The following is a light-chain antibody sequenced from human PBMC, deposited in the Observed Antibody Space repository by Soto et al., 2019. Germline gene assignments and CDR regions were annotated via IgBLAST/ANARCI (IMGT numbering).Light chain of an antibody. CDR3: QQYNSYSALT. Sequence: DIQMTQSPSTLSASVGDRVTITCRASQSISSWLAWYQQKPGKAPKLLIYDASSLESGVPSRFSGGGSGTEFTLTISSLQPDDFATYYCQQYNSYSALTFGGGTKVEIK. CDR2: DAS. CDR1: QSISSW. V-gene: IGKV1-5*01. J-gene: IGKJ4*01.